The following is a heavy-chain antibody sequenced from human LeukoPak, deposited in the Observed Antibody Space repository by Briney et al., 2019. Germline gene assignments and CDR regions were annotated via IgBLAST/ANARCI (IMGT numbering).Heavy chain of an antibody. CDR2: IYYSGST. CDR1: GGSISSGDYY. CDR3: ARSRIAAAGSTWYFDL. V-gene: IGHV4-30-4*01. Sequence: SQTLSLTCTVSGGSISSGDYYWSWIRQPPGKGLEWIGYIYYSGSTYYNPSLKSRVTISVDTSKNQFSLKLSSVTAADTAVYYCARSRIAAAGSTWYFDLWGRGTLVTDSS. D-gene: IGHD6-13*01. J-gene: IGHJ2*01.